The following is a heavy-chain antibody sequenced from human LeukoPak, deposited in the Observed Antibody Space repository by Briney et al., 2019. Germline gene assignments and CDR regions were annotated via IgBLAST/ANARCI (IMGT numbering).Heavy chain of an antibody. CDR2: IWYDGSNK. CDR3: AKGLDWYCSGGSCYNIDY. V-gene: IGHV3-33*06. CDR1: GFTFSRYG. D-gene: IGHD2-15*01. Sequence: SLTLSYAASGFTFSRYGMHWVHQAPGKGLEWVAVIWYDGSNKYYANSVKGRFTISRDNSKNTLYLQMNSLRAEDTAVYYCAKGLDWYCSGGSCYNIDYWGQGTLVTVSS. J-gene: IGHJ4*02.